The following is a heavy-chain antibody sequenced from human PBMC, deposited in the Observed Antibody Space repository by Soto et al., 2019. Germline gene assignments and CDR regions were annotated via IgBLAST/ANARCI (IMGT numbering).Heavy chain of an antibody. V-gene: IGHV3-30*18. J-gene: IGHJ4*02. D-gene: IGHD1-26*01. CDR3: AKDISSYSGSYTYYFDY. CDR2: ISYDGSNK. CDR1: GFTFSNYA. Sequence: PGGSLRLSCAASGFTFSNYAMHWVRQAPGKGLEWVAVISYDGSNKYYADSVKGRFTISRDNPKNTLYLQMNSLRAEDTAVYYCAKDISSYSGSYTYYFDYWGQGTLVNVSS.